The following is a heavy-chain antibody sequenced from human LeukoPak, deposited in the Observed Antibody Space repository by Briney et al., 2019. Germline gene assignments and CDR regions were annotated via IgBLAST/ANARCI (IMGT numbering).Heavy chain of an antibody. J-gene: IGHJ4*02. CDR2: ITNSGENT. CDR3: AKGRGFRVWDPWDN. V-gene: IGHV3-23*01. D-gene: IGHD3-16*01. CDR1: GFTFSRHS. Sequence: AGGSLRLSCAASGFTFSRHSINWVRQAPGKGLEWVSGITNSGENTYYADSVKGRFTISRDNSKNTLFLEMNSLRVEDTAVYYCAKGRGFRVWDPWDNWGQGTLITVSS.